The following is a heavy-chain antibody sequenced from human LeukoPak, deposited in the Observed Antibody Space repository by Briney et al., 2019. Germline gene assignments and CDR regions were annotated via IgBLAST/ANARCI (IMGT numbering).Heavy chain of an antibody. D-gene: IGHD3-9*01. CDR1: GFIFSLYA. CDR3: VRDMEPLRYFDT. J-gene: IGHJ4*02. CDR2: ISKNTVDT. Sequence: GGSLRLSCTGSGFIFSLYAVSWVRQAPGKGLEWVSAISKNTVDTYYADSVKGRLTISRDSSKNTVYLQMNSLRAEDTAVYYCVRDMEPLRYFDTWGQGTLVTVSS. V-gene: IGHV3-23*01.